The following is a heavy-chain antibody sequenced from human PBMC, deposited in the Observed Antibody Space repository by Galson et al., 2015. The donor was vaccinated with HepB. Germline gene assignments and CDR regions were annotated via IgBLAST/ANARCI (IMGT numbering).Heavy chain of an antibody. CDR1: GFTFSSYA. J-gene: IGHJ3*02. CDR3: ARDDGVLAFDI. V-gene: IGHV3-30-3*01. Sequence: SLRLSCAASGFTFSSYAMHWVRQAPGKGLEWVAVISYDGSNKYYADSVKGRFTISRDNSKNTLYLQMNSLRAEDTAVYYCARDDGVLAFDIWGQGTMVTVSS. D-gene: IGHD3-10*01. CDR2: ISYDGSNK.